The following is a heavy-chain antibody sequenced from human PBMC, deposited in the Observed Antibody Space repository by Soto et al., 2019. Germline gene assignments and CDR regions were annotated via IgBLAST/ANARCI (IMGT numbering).Heavy chain of an antibody. J-gene: IGHJ6*02. Sequence: QVQLQESGPGLVKPSETLSLTCTVSGGSISSYYWSWIRQPAGKGLEWIGRIYTSGSTNYNPSLKSRVTMSVNTSKNQFSLKLSSVTAADTAVYYCARGGSYYVFGDYYGMDVWGQGTTVTVSS. CDR2: IYTSGST. CDR1: GGSISSYY. V-gene: IGHV4-4*07. D-gene: IGHD1-26*01. CDR3: ARGGSYYVFGDYYGMDV.